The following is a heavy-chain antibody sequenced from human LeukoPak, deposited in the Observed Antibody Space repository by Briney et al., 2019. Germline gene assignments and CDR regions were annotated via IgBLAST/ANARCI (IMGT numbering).Heavy chain of an antibody. CDR3: ARSAPYCSGGSCYRRWFDP. J-gene: IGHJ5*02. CDR1: GYTFTGYY. CDR2: INPSSGGT. Sequence: GASVKVSCKASGYTFTGYYMHWVRQAPGQGLEWMGWINPSSGGTNYAQKFQGRVTMTRNTSISTAYMELSSLRSEDTAVYYCARSAPYCSGGSCYRRWFDPWGQGTLVTVSS. V-gene: IGHV1-2*02. D-gene: IGHD2-15*01.